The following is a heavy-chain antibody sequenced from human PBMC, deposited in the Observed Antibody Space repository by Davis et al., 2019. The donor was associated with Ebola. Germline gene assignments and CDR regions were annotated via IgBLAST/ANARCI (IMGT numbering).Heavy chain of an antibody. CDR1: GGSISSYY. CDR2: IYTSGST. V-gene: IGHV4-4*07. CDR3: AREYCSSTSCYMHY. Sequence: PSETLSLTCTVSGGSISSYYWSWIRQPAGKGLEWIGRIYTSGSTNYNPSLKSRVTMSVDTSKNQFSLKLSSVTAADTAVYYCAREYCSSTSCYMHYWGQGTLATVSS. D-gene: IGHD2-2*02. J-gene: IGHJ4*02.